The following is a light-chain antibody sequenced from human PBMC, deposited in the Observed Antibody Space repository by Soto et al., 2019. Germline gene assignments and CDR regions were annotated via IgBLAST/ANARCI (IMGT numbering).Light chain of an antibody. CDR3: QQYVSWPPET. Sequence: EIVMTQSPATLPVSPGERATLSCRASQSVAHNLAWYQQKPGQAPRLLTFGAYIRANGIPARFSGSGSGTEFTLTISSLQLEDVALYYCQQYVSWPPETFGQGTKVEIK. V-gene: IGKV3-15*01. CDR1: QSVAHN. CDR2: GAY. J-gene: IGKJ1*01.